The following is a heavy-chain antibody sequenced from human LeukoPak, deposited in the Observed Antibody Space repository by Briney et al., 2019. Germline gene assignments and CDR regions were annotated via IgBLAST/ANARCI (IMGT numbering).Heavy chain of an antibody. J-gene: IGHJ4*02. V-gene: IGHV3-23*01. CDR1: GFTFSSYA. CDR3: ARGGGYAWDY. Sequence: PGGSLRLSCAASGFTFSSYAMSWVRQVPGKGLEWVSAISGSGGSTYYADSVKGRFTISRDNARNSLYLQMNSLRADDTAVYYCARGGGYAWDYWGQGTLVTVSS. CDR2: ISGSGGST. D-gene: IGHD5-12*01.